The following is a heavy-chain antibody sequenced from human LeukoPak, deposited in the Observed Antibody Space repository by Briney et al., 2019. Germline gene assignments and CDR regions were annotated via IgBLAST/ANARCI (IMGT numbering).Heavy chain of an antibody. V-gene: IGHV4-34*01. CDR2: INHSGST. D-gene: IGHD3-9*01. CDR3: ARGRFTISD. CDR1: GGSFSGYY. J-gene: IGHJ4*02. Sequence: SETLSLTCAVYGGSFSGYYWSWIRQPPGKGLEWIGEINHSGSTNYNPSLKSRVTISVDTSKNQFSLKLSFVTAADTAVYYCARGRFTISDWGQGTLVTVSS.